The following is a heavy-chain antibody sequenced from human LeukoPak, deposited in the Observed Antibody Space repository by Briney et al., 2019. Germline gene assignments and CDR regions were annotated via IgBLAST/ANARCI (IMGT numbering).Heavy chain of an antibody. CDR3: ARGGNDFWSGYFTDYYYYMDV. CDR1: GFTFSSYG. CDR2: IQYDGSNK. J-gene: IGHJ6*03. V-gene: IGHV3-30*02. Sequence: GGSLRLSCAASGFTFSSYGMHWVRQAPGKGLEWVAFIQYDGSNKYYADSEKGRFTISRDNSKNTLYLQMNSLRAEDTAVFYCARGGNDFWSGYFTDYYYYMDVWGKGTTVTVSS. D-gene: IGHD3-3*01.